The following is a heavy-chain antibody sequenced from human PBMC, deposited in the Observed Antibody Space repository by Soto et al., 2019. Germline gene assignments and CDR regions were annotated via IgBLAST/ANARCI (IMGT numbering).Heavy chain of an antibody. CDR3: ATRGVYCSGGSCYSGYFQH. V-gene: IGHV4-39*01. J-gene: IGHJ1*01. CDR1: GGSISSSSYY. CDR2: IYYSGST. Sequence: TSETLSLTCTVSGGSISSSSYYWGWIRQPPGKGLEWIGSIYYSGSTYYNPSLKSRVTISVDTSKNQFSLKLSSVTAADTAVYYCATRGVYCSGGSCYSGYFQHWGQGTLVTVSS. D-gene: IGHD2-15*01.